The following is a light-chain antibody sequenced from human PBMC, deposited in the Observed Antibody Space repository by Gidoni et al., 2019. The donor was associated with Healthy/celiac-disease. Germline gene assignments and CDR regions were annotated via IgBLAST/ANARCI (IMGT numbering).Light chain of an antibody. CDR3: CSYAGSYTFV. V-gene: IGLV2-11*01. Sequence: QSALTQPSPVSGSPGQSVTISCTGTSSYVGGYNYVSWYQQPPGKAPKLMIYDVSKRPSGVPYRFSGSKSGNTASLTISGLQAEDEADYSCCSYAGSYTFVFGTGTKVTVL. J-gene: IGLJ1*01. CDR1: SSYVGGYNY. CDR2: DVS.